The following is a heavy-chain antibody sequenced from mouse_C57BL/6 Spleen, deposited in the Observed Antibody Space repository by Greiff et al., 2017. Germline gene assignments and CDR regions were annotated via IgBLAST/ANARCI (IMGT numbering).Heavy chain of an antibody. J-gene: IGHJ3*01. Sequence: LQESGAELVRPGASVTLSCKASGYTFTDYEMHWVKQTPVHGLEWIGAIDPETGGTAYNQKFKGKAILTADKSSSTAYMELRSLTSEDSAVYYCTMQTAQATSFAYWGQGTLVTVSA. CDR2: IDPETGGT. V-gene: IGHV1-15*01. CDR3: TMQTAQATSFAY. D-gene: IGHD3-2*02. CDR1: GYTFTDYE.